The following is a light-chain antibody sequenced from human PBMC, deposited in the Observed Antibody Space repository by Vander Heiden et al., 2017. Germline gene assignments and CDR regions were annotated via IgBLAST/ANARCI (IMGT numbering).Light chain of an antibody. J-gene: IGKJ2*01. Sequence: IVLTQSPDTLSLSPGERGTLSCRASQSVSSSNLAWYQQKPGQAPRLLIYGASSRATGIPDRFSGSGSGTDFTLTISRLQPEDFAVYYCQQYGSSPYTFGQGTKLEIK. CDR3: QQYGSSPYT. CDR2: GAS. CDR1: QSVSSSN. V-gene: IGKV3-20*01.